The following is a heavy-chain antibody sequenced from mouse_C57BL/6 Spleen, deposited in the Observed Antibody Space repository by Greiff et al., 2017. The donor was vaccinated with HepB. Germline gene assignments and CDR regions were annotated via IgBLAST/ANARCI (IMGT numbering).Heavy chain of an antibody. V-gene: IGHV1-81*01. D-gene: IGHD4-1*01. CDR1: GYTFTSYG. Sequence: VQLQQSGAELARPGASVKLSCKASGYTFTSYGISWVKQRTGQGLEWIGEIYPRSGNTYYNEKFKGKATLTADKSSSTAYMELRSLTSEDSAVYFCARSGNWDWEGAMDYWGQGTSVTVSS. CDR2: IYPRSGNT. J-gene: IGHJ4*01. CDR3: ARSGNWDWEGAMDY.